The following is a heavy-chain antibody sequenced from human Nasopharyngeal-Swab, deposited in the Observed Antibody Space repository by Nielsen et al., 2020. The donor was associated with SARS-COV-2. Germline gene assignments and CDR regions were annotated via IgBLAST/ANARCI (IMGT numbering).Heavy chain of an antibody. CDR2: ISSSSSYT. D-gene: IGHD3-3*01. CDR1: GFTFSDYY. V-gene: IGHV3-11*06. CDR3: ARGPGAVRFLEWLPNYYYYGMDV. Sequence: GESLKISCAASGFTFSDYYMSWIRQAPGKGLEWVSYISSSSSYTNYADSVKGRFTISRDNAKNSLYLQMNSLRAEDTAVYYCARGPGAVRFLEWLPNYYYYGMDVWGQGTTVTVSS. J-gene: IGHJ6*02.